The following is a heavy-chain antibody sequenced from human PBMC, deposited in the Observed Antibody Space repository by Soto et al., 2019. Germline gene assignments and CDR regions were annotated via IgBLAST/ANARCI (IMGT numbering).Heavy chain of an antibody. D-gene: IGHD7-27*01. CDR1: GYTFSSYA. J-gene: IGHJ4*02. CDR3: ARDTGDGTFDF. Sequence: QAHLVQSGAEVRKPGASVKVSCKASGYTFSSYAMHCVRQAPGQRLEWMGLINAGYGNTKSSQKFQDRVTISRDTAASTAYMELTSLRSEDAAVYYCARDTGDGTFDFWGQGTLVTVSS. V-gene: IGHV1-3*01. CDR2: INAGYGNT.